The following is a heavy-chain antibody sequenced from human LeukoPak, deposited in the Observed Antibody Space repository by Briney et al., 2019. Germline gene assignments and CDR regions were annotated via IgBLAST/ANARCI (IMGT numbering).Heavy chain of an antibody. CDR2: ISGSGGST. CDR1: GFTFSSYA. Sequence: GGSLRLSCAASGFTFSSYAMSWVRQAPGKGLEWVSAISGSGGSTYYADSVKGRFTISRDNSKNTLYLQMNSLRAEDTAVYYCARDCARSSTSCSDAFDIWGQGTMVTVSS. J-gene: IGHJ3*02. CDR3: ARDCARSSTSCSDAFDI. D-gene: IGHD2-2*01. V-gene: IGHV3-23*01.